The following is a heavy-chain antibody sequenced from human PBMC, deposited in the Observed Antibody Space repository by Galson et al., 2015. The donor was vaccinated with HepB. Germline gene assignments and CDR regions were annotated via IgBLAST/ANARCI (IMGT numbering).Heavy chain of an antibody. J-gene: IGHJ6*02. CDR2: INPNSGGT. D-gene: IGHD5-18*01. CDR1: GYTFAGYY. V-gene: IGHV1-2*02. CDR3: ARALYDSYGSFGMDV. Sequence: SVKVSCKASGYTFAGYYMHWVRQAPGQGLEWMGWINPNSGGTNYAQKFQDRVTMTRDTSISTAYMELSRLRSDDTAVYYCARALYDSYGSFGMDVWGQGTTVTVSS.